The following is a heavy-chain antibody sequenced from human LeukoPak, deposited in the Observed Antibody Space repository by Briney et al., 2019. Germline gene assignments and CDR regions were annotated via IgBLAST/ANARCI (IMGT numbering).Heavy chain of an antibody. CDR2: ISSSSVYI. Sequence: KPGGSLRLSCSASGLTFSSYSMNWVRQAPGKGLEWVSSISSSSVYIYYADSVKGRSTISRDNAKDSLYLQMNSLRAEDTAVYYCARDIIRGIIDYWGQGTLVTVSS. CDR1: GLTFSSYS. CDR3: ARDIIRGIIDY. D-gene: IGHD3-10*01. J-gene: IGHJ4*02. V-gene: IGHV3-21*01.